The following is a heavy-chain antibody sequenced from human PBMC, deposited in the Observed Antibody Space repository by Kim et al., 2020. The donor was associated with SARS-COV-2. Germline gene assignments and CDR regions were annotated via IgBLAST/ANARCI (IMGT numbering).Heavy chain of an antibody. V-gene: IGHV3-30*02. D-gene: IGHD3-3*01. Sequence: GGSLRLSCAASGLTFGDFGMHWVRQAPGKGLEWVAVIWCDGTNDCYADSVKGRFTISRDDSINTLYLQMNSLRAEDTALYFCATEKSGYAFDYWGQGTLVTVSS. CDR1: GLTFGDFG. CDR2: IWCDGTND. CDR3: ATEKSGYAFDY. J-gene: IGHJ4*02.